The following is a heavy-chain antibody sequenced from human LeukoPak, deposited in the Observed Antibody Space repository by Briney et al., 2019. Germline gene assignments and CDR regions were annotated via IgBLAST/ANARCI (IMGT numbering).Heavy chain of an antibody. V-gene: IGHV3-30*04. CDR1: GFTFSSYA. CDR2: ISYDGSNK. D-gene: IGHD4-17*01. J-gene: IGHJ4*02. CDR3: AKDRRDYGDYGYFHY. Sequence: PGGPLRLSCAASGFTFSSYAMHWVRQAPGKGLEWVAVISYDGSNKYYADSVKGRFTISRDNSKNTLYLQMNSLRAEDTAVYYCAKDRRDYGDYGYFHYWGQGTLVTVSS.